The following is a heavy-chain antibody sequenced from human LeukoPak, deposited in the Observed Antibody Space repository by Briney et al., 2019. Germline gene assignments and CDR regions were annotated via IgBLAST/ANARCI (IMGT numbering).Heavy chain of an antibody. Sequence: NPGGSLRLSCAASGFTFSSYSMNWVRQAPGKGLEWVSSISSSSSYIYYADSVKGRFTISRDNAKNSLYLQMNSLRAEDTAVYYCARDTTTVVTFYAFDIWGQGTMVTVSS. V-gene: IGHV3-21*01. CDR1: GFTFSSYS. D-gene: IGHD4-23*01. CDR2: ISSSSSYI. J-gene: IGHJ3*02. CDR3: ARDTTTVVTFYAFDI.